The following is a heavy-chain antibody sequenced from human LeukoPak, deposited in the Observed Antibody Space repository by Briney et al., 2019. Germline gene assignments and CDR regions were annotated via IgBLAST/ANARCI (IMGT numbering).Heavy chain of an antibody. D-gene: IGHD6-13*01. V-gene: IGHV4-30-2*01. Sequence: PSQTLSLTCAVSGGSISSGGYSWSWIRQPPGKGLEWIGEINHSGSTNYNPSLKSRVTISVDTSKNQFSLKLSSVTAADTAVYYCATAAAGPPSFDYWGQGTLVTVSS. CDR2: INHSGST. CDR3: ATAAAGPPSFDY. CDR1: GGSISSGGYS. J-gene: IGHJ4*02.